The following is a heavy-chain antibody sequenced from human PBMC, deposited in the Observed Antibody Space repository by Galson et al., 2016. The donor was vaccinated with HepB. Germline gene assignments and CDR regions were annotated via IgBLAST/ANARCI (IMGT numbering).Heavy chain of an antibody. J-gene: IGHJ4*02. CDR3: ARAHLWHGDLEY. D-gene: IGHD4-17*01. CDR1: GYTFSSYD. V-gene: IGHV1-8*01. Sequence: SVKVSCKASGYTFSSYDINWVRQATGQGLEWMGWMNPNSGNTGYAQKFQGRVIMTRDTSISTAYMELSSLRSEDTAVYYCARAHLWHGDLEYWGQGALVTVSS. CDR2: MNPNSGNT.